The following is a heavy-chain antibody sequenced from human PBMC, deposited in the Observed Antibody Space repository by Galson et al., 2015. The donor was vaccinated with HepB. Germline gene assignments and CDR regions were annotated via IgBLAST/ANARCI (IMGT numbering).Heavy chain of an antibody. Sequence: SLRLSCAASGFTFSSYAMSWVRQAPGKGLEWVSAISGSGGSTYYADSVKSRFTISRDNSKNTLYLQMNSLRAEDTAVYYCAKGFVVPAAMEGAFDTWGQGTMVTVSS. D-gene: IGHD2-2*01. CDR1: GFTFSSYA. CDR3: AKGFVVPAAMEGAFDT. J-gene: IGHJ3*02. V-gene: IGHV3-23*01. CDR2: ISGSGGST.